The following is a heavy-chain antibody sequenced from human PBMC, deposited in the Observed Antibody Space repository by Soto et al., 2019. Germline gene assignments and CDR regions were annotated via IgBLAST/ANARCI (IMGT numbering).Heavy chain of an antibody. CDR1: GGSISSGGYY. J-gene: IGHJ6*02. Sequence: SETLSLTCTVSGGSISSGGYYWSWIRQHPGKGLEWIGYIYYSGSTYYNPSLKSRVTISVDTSRNQFSLKLSSVTAADTAVYYCGRWEMPYYYYGMDVWGQGTTVTVSS. CDR2: IYYSGST. V-gene: IGHV4-31*03. D-gene: IGHD1-26*01. CDR3: GRWEMPYYYYGMDV.